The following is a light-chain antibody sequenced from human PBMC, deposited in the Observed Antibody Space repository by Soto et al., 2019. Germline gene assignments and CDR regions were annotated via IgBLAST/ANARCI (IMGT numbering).Light chain of an antibody. CDR2: GAS. CDR3: QHYGISVPIT. J-gene: IGKJ3*01. Sequence: EIVLTQSPGTLSLSPGERATLSCRASQSISTDYLAWYQQKPGQAPRLLIHGASSRAIGIPDRFSGGGSGTDFTLTISRLEPEDFAVYFCQHYGISVPITFGPGTKVDIK. CDR1: QSISTDY. V-gene: IGKV3-20*01.